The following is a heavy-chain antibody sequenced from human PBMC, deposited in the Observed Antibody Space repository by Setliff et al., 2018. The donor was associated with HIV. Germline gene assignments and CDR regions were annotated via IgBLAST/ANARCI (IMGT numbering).Heavy chain of an antibody. CDR3: TKGRGHDSIGAGHWFDP. V-gene: IGHV4-4*02. Sequence: SETLSLTCAVSGGSISSNKWWSWVRQPPGKGLEWIGEIYPSGSTKYNPSLKSRVTISVDTSKNQFSLKLRSVTAADTAVYYCTKGRGHDSIGAGHWFDPWGQGTLVTVSS. CDR2: IYPSGST. J-gene: IGHJ5*02. CDR1: GGSISSNKW. D-gene: IGHD6-13*01.